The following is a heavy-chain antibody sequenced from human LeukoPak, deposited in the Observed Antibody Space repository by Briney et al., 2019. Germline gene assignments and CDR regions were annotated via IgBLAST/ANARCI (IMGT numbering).Heavy chain of an antibody. J-gene: IGHJ3*01. D-gene: IGHD5-18*01. Sequence: GGSLRLSCVVSGFNSEDHAMHWVRQAPGKGLEWVAVISYDGNNKFYADSVKGRFTVSRDNSKNTLSLQMNSLRTEDTAIFYCARDRVGYGGAFDVWGQGTVVTVSS. CDR2: ISYDGNNK. CDR1: GFNSEDHA. CDR3: ARDRVGYGGAFDV. V-gene: IGHV3-30*03.